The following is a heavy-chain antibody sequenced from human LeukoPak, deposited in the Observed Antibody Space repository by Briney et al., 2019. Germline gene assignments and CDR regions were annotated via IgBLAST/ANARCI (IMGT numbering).Heavy chain of an antibody. CDR2: IKQDGSEK. J-gene: IGHJ4*02. V-gene: IGHV3-7*01. D-gene: IGHD3-22*01. CDR3: ARDDYYDSSGYPDY. Sequence: PGGSLRLSCAASGFTFSSYWMSWVRQAPGKGLEWGANIKQDGSEKYYVDSVKGRFTISRDNAKNSLYLQMNSLRAEDTAVYYCARDDYYDSSGYPDYWGQGTLVTVSS. CDR1: GFTFSSYW.